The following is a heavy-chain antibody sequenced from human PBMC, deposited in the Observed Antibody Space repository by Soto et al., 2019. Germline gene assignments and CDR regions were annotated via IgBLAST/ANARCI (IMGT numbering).Heavy chain of an antibody. V-gene: IGHV4-39*01. D-gene: IGHD2-15*01. Sequence: QLQLQESGPGLVKPSETLSLTCTVSGGSISSSSYYWGWIRQPPGKGLEWIGSIYYSGSTYYNPSLKSRVTISVDTSNNRCSLKLSSVTAADTAVYYCARPVDCSGGSCYSGWFEPWGQGTLVTVSS. CDR2: IYYSGST. CDR3: ARPVDCSGGSCYSGWFEP. CDR1: GGSISSSSYY. J-gene: IGHJ5*02.